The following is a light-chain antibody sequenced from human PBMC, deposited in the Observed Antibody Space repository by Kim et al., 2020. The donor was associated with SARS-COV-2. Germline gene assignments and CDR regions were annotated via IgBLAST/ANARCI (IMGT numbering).Light chain of an antibody. CDR1: QSVASNH. V-gene: IGKV3-20*01. CDR3: QQYDRSPYT. Sequence: EMVLTQSPGTLSLSPGERATLSCRASQSVASNHLAWFQQKPGQAPSLLIYGTTSRATGIPDRFSASESGTDFTLTISRLEPEDFAVYYCQQYDRSPYTFGQGTKLEIK. J-gene: IGKJ2*01. CDR2: GTT.